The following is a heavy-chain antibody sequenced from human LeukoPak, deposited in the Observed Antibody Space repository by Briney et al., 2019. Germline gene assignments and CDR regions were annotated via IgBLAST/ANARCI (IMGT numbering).Heavy chain of an antibody. V-gene: IGHV4-39*07. CDR1: GGSISSSSYY. Sequence: SEPLSLTCAVSGGSISSSSYYWGWIRQPPGKGLEWIGSVYYRGNTYYNPSLKSRVTTSVDTSKNQFSLKVSSMTAADTAVYYCARGDWKYGDFDRWGQGTLVTVSS. CDR3: ARGDWKYGDFDR. D-gene: IGHD1-7*01. J-gene: IGHJ4*02. CDR2: VYYRGNT.